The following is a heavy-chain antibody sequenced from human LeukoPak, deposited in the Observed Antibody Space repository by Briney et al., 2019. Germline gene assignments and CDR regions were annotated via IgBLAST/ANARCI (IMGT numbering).Heavy chain of an antibody. D-gene: IGHD3-10*01. Sequence: ASVTVSCKASGYTFTGYYMHWVRQAPGQGLEWMGWINPNSGGTNYAQKFQGRVTMTRDTSISTAYMELSRLRSDDTAVYYCARGYGSGSYYFYWGQGTLVTVSS. V-gene: IGHV1-2*02. CDR3: ARGYGSGSYYFY. CDR1: GYTFTGYY. CDR2: INPNSGGT. J-gene: IGHJ4*02.